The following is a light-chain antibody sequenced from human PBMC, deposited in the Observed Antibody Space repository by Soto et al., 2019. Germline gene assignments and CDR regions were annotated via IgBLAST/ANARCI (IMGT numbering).Light chain of an antibody. J-gene: IGLJ1*01. CDR3: SSYARSSARV. V-gene: IGLV2-14*03. Sequence: QSPVTQPASVSGSPGQSITISCTGTSSDIGHYDYVSWYQQHPGKAPKLMIYDVTNRPSGASNRFSGTQSSNTASLTISGLQAEDEADYYCSSYARSSARVFGTGTRSPS. CDR2: DVT. CDR1: SSDIGHYDY.